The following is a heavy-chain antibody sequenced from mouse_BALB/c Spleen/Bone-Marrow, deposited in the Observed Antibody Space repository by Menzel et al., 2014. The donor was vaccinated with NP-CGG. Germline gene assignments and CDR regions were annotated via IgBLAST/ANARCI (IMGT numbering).Heavy chain of an antibody. V-gene: IGHV1-4*01. CDR1: GYTFTSYT. CDR3: AREVYGKPFAY. Sequence: VQLQQSGAELARPGASVKMSCKASGYTFTSYTMHWVKQRPGQGLEWIGYINPSSGYTNYNQKFKDKATLTADKSSSTAYMQLSSLTSEDSAVYYRAREVYGKPFAYWGQGTLVTVSA. D-gene: IGHD1-1*01. J-gene: IGHJ3*01. CDR2: INPSSGYT.